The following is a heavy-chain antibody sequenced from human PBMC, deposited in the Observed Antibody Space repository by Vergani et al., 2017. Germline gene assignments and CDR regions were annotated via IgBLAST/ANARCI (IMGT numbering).Heavy chain of an antibody. D-gene: IGHD3-10*01. CDR2: IKKQDGNDR. V-gene: IGHV3-7*01. J-gene: IGHJ4*02. CDR1: GFDFSDYY. Sequence: EVQLVESGGGLVQPGGSLRLSCVASGFDFSDYYMSWIRQAPGKGLEWVANIKKQDGNDRYYVGYVKGRFTISRDNARKSLYLQMSSLRAEDTAVYYCARASATYGADYGGQGTLVTVSS. CDR3: ARASATYGADY.